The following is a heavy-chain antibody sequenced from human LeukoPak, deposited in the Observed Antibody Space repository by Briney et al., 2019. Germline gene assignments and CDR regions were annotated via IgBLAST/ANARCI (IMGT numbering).Heavy chain of an antibody. CDR2: IKSKGDGGTT. CDR3: TTDRFLSTGWYVDYFDY. V-gene: IGHV3-15*01. Sequence: GGSLRLSCAASGLTFINAWMSWLRQAPGRGLEWVGRIKSKGDGGTTDYAAPVKGRFTISRDDSKNTLYLQMNSLKSEDSAVYWCTTDRFLSTGWYVDYFDYWGQGTLVTVSS. CDR1: GLTFINAW. D-gene: IGHD6-19*01. J-gene: IGHJ4*02.